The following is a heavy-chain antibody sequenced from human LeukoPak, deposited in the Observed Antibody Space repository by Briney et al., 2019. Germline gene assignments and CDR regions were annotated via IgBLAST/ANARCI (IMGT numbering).Heavy chain of an antibody. CDR3: ARVDSRHFTPFDY. Sequence: PGGSLRLSCAASGFTVSSNYMSWVRQAPGKGLEWVSVIYSGGSTYYADSVKGRFTISRDNSKNTLYLQMNSLRAEDTAVYYCARVDSRHFTPFDYWGQGTLVTVSS. D-gene: IGHD5-12*01. V-gene: IGHV3-66*02. CDR2: IYSGGST. CDR1: GFTVSSNY. J-gene: IGHJ4*02.